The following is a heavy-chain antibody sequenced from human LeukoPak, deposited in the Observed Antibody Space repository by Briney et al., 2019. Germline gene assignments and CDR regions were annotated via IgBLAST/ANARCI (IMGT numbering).Heavy chain of an antibody. Sequence: SVKVSCKASGGTFSSYTISWVRQAPGQGLEWMGRIIPILGIANYAQKFQGRVTITADKSTSTAYMELSSLRSEDTVVYYCARDSAARRWFDPWGQGTLVTVSS. CDR3: ARDSAARRWFDP. J-gene: IGHJ5*02. D-gene: IGHD6-6*01. V-gene: IGHV1-69*04. CDR2: IIPILGIA. CDR1: GGTFSSYT.